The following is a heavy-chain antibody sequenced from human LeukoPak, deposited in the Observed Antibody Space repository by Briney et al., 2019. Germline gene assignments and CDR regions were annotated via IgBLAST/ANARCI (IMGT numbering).Heavy chain of an antibody. J-gene: IGHJ4*02. D-gene: IGHD3-10*01. V-gene: IGHV3-30*02. CDR1: GFIFSNYG. CDR3: AKDNYGSGSTFDY. CDR2: IRYDGSNK. Sequence: GGSLRLSCAASGFIFSNYGMHWVRQAPGKGLEWVAFIRYDGSNKYYADSVKGRFTISRDNSKNTLYLQMNSLRAEDTAVYYCAKDNYGSGSTFDYWGQGTLVTVSS.